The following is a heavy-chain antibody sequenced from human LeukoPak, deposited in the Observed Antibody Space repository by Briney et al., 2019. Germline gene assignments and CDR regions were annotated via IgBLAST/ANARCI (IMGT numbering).Heavy chain of an antibody. CDR1: GFTFSSYA. J-gene: IGHJ4*02. CDR2: ISYDGSNK. Sequence: PGRSLRLSCAASGFTFSSYAMHWVRQAPGKGLEWVAVISYDGSNKYYADSVKGRFTISRDNARDTLYLEMSGLTADDRGTYYCARGGSPFYWGQGSLVIFST. CDR3: ARGGSPFY. V-gene: IGHV3-30*07. D-gene: IGHD3-10*01.